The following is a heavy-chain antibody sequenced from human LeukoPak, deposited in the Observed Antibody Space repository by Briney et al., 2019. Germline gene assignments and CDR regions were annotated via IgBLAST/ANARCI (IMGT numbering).Heavy chain of an antibody. CDR2: IKQDGSEK. D-gene: IGHD3-10*01. CDR3: ARDRGWPNYYFDY. V-gene: IGHV3-7*01. J-gene: IGHJ4*02. Sequence: PGGSLRLSCAASGFTFSSYWMSWVRQAPGKGLEWVANIKQDGSEKYYVDSVKGRFTISRDNAKNSLYLQMNSLRAEDTAVYYCARDRGWPNYYFDYWGQGTLVTVSS. CDR1: GFTFSSYW.